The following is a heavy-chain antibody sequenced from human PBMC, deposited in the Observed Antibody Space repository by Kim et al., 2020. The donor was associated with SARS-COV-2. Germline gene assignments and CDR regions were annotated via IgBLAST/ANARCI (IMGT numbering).Heavy chain of an antibody. D-gene: IGHD3-10*01. Sequence: PSLKSRVTISVDTSKNQFSLKRSSVTAADTAVYYCARSSGSYYNDNWFDPWGQGTLVTVSS. V-gene: IGHV4-39*01. CDR3: ARSSGSYYNDNWFDP. J-gene: IGHJ5*02.